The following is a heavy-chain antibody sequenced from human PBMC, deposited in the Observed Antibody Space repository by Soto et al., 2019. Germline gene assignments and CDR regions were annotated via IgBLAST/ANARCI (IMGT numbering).Heavy chain of an antibody. CDR2: SNSDGSST. CDR1: GFTVSSYL. V-gene: IGHV3-74*01. J-gene: IGHJ4*02. CDR3: ARVNYGDYGGVYDY. Sequence: EVQLVASGGGLVQPGGSLRLSCAASGFTVSSYLMHWVRQAPGKGLGWVSRSNSDGSSTSFADCVKGRFTISRDNAKNTLYLQMNSLRAEDTAVYYCARVNYGDYGGVYDYWGQGTLVTVSS. D-gene: IGHD4-17*01.